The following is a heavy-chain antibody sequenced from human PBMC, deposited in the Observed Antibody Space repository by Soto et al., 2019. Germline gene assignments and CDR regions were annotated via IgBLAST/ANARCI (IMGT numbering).Heavy chain of an antibody. CDR1: GFAFRSYA. CDR2: ISYDGGNI. D-gene: IGHD3-16*01. V-gene: IGHV3-30*18. J-gene: IGHJ6*02. Sequence: GGSLRLSCEASGFAFRSYAMHWVRQAPGKGLEWVGVISYDGGNIYYADSVKGRFTISRDNSKNTLYVQVNSLRPEDTAVYYCAKGILSATIGPYAMDFWGQGTTVTVSS. CDR3: AKGILSATIGPYAMDF.